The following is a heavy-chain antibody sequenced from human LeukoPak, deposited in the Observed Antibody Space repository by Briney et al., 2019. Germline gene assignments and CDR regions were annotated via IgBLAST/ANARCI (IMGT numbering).Heavy chain of an antibody. CDR2: ISWDGGST. CDR1: GFTLDDYA. J-gene: IGHJ4*02. Sequence: PGGSLRLSCAASGFTLDDYAMHWVRQAPGKGLEWVSLISWDGGSTYCADSVKGRFTISRDNSKNSLYLQMNSLRAEDTALYYCVKSRGGIYYDSSGYPFDYWGQGTLVTVSS. D-gene: IGHD3-22*01. V-gene: IGHV3-43D*03. CDR3: VKSRGGIYYDSSGYPFDY.